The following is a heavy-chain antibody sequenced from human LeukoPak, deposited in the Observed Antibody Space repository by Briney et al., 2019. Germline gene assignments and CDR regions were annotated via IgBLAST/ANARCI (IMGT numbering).Heavy chain of an antibody. CDR1: GGSISSGTYY. CDR2: IYTSGST. J-gene: IGHJ4*02. D-gene: IGHD6-13*01. V-gene: IGHV4-61*02. Sequence: SETLSLTCTVSGGSISSGTYYWSWIRQPAGKGLEWIGRIYTSGSTNYNPSLKSRVTISVDTSKNQFSLKLSSVTAADTAVYYCARESDIAAAGTEPYDYWGQGTLVTVSS. CDR3: ARESDIAAAGTEPYDY.